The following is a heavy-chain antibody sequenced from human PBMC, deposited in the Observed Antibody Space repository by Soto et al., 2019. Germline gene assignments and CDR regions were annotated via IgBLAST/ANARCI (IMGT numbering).Heavy chain of an antibody. CDR1: GYNFASNH. J-gene: IGHJ4*02. D-gene: IGHD6-13*01. V-gene: IGHV1-46*01. CDR3: VRDRFGSWTFDY. Sequence: QVQLVQSGAEVEEPGASVKVSCKASGYNFASNHMHWVRQIPGQGLEWMGKIHPPDGSTSSAQRFRGRITLPRDAPTNTDYMELRGLTSEDTAVYYCVRDRFGSWTFDYWGQGTLLTVSS. CDR2: IHPPDGST.